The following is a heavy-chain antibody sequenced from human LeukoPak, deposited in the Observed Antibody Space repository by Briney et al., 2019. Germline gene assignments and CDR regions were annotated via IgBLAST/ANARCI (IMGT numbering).Heavy chain of an antibody. CDR3: ARGDPSGRPGIGFDY. J-gene: IGHJ4*02. V-gene: IGHV4-59*01. D-gene: IGHD1-26*01. CDR2: FHDSGGT. CDR1: GGSISSFY. Sequence: SETLSLTCTVSGGSISSFYWSWIRQPPGKGLEWIGHFHDSGGTKYNPSLESRGAISVDTSKNQFSLMVNSVTAADTAVYYCARGDPSGRPGIGFDYWGQGTLVTVSS.